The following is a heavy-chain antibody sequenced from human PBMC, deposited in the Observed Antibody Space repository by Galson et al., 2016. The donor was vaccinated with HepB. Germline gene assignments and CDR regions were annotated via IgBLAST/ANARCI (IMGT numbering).Heavy chain of an antibody. D-gene: IGHD6-19*01. CDR3: ARGTLAVASLPYDAFDA. V-gene: IGHV4-34*01. J-gene: IGHJ3*01. CDR1: GGFFSDYF. Sequence: SETLSLTCVVSGGFFSDYFWTWIRQPPGKGLEWIGEVNQSGTTNYNPSLKSRFTISVDSSKHEFSLRLTSVTAADTATYFCARGTLAVASLPYDAFDAWGQGTTVIASS. CDR2: VNQSGTT.